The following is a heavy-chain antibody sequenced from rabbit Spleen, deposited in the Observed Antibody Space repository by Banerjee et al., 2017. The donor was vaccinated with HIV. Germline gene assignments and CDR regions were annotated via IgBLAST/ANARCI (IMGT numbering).Heavy chain of an antibody. D-gene: IGHD1-1*01. J-gene: IGHJ4*01. Sequence: QEQLVESGGGLVQPEGSLTLTCKASGFSFSSGDHMCWVRQAPGKGLEWIACIYTSSGNTYYASWAKGRFTFSKTSSTTVTLQMTSLTAADTVTYFCARDFDGVIGWNFGWWGPGTLVTVS. V-gene: IGHV1S45*01. CDR3: ARDFDGVIGWNFGW. CDR1: GFSFSSGDH. CDR2: IYTSSGNT.